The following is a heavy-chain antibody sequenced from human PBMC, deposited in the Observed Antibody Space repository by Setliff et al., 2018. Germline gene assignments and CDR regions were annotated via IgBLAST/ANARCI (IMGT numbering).Heavy chain of an antibody. CDR2: IKQDGSDK. CDR1: GFSFSIFW. J-gene: IGHJ3*02. D-gene: IGHD2-8*01. Sequence: GGSLRLSCAGSGFSFSIFWMSWVRQAPGKGLEWVANIKQDGSDKYYVDSVKGRFTISRDNAKDSLYLQMNSLRADDTAVYYCARSAANGGHDPFDIWGQGTMVTVSS. V-gene: IGHV3-7*01. CDR3: ARSAANGGHDPFDI.